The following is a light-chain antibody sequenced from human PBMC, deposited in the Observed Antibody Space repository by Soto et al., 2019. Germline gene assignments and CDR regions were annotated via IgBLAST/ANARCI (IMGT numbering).Light chain of an antibody. J-gene: IGKJ5*01. CDR1: QTISKY. Sequence: DIQMTQSPSTLSASVGDRVTITCRASQTISKYLAWYQQKPGKAPKLLIYMTSDLKSEVPSRFSGSGFGTEFTLTITSLQPEDFATYYCQHADSFPLITFGQGTRLEIK. CDR2: MTS. V-gene: IGKV1-5*03. CDR3: QHADSFPLIT.